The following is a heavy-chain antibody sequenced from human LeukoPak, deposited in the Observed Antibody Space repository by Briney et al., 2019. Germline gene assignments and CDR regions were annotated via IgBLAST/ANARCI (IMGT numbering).Heavy chain of an antibody. Sequence: ETLSLTCTVSGGSISSSSYYWAWMRQSPGTGLEWVSAISGSGGSTYYADSVKGRFTISRDNSKNTLYLQMNSLRAEDTAVYYCVTTSGYWGQGTLVTVSS. J-gene: IGHJ4*02. V-gene: IGHV3-23*01. CDR1: GGSISSSSYY. CDR3: VTTSGY. D-gene: IGHD3-16*01. CDR2: ISGSGGST.